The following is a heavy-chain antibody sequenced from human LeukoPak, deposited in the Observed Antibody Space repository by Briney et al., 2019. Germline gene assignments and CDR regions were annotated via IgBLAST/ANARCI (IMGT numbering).Heavy chain of an antibody. Sequence: GASVKVSCTSSGYTFTNHDINWVRQAPGRGLEWLGWMSSNSGNTGYAQKFQGRVSMTRDTSISTAYMELSSLRSEDTAVYYCARGPPKWGFDFWGRGTLVTVSS. V-gene: IGHV1-8*01. CDR3: ARGPPKWGFDF. J-gene: IGHJ4*02. CDR2: MSSNSGNT. D-gene: IGHD1-26*01. CDR1: GYTFTNHD.